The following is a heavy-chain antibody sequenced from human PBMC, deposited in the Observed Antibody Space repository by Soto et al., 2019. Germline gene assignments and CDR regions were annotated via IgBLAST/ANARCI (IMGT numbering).Heavy chain of an antibody. V-gene: IGHV3-11*01. D-gene: IGHD3-10*01. CDR1: GFTFSDYY. Sequence: GGSLRLSCAASGFTFSDYYMSWIRQAPGKGLEWVSYISSSGSTIYYADSVKGRFTIPRDNAKNSLYLQMNSLRAEDTAVYYCARALLWFGENDAFDIWGQGTMVTVSS. CDR3: ARALLWFGENDAFDI. J-gene: IGHJ3*02. CDR2: ISSSGSTI.